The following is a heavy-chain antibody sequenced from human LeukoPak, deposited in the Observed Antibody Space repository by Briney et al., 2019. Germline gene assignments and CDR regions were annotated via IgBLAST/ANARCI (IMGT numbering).Heavy chain of an antibody. CDR1: GFTFDDYA. V-gene: IGHV3-9*01. CDR2: INWNSGSI. Sequence: GGSLRLSCAASGFTFDDYAMHWVRQAPGKGLEWVSGINWNSGSIGYADSVKGRFTISRDNAKNSLYLQMNSLRAEDTALYYCARRYGDYLRGFDYWGQGTLVTVSS. J-gene: IGHJ4*02. D-gene: IGHD4-17*01. CDR3: ARRYGDYLRGFDY.